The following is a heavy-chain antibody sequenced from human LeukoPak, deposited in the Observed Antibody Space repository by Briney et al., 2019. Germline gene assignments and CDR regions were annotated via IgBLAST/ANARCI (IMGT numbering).Heavy chain of an antibody. V-gene: IGHV3-74*01. D-gene: IGHD1-14*01. Sequence: PGGSLRLSCAASGFTFSSYWMHWVRQAPGKGLVWVSRINSGGSSTSYADSVKGRFTISRDNAKNTLYLQMNSLRAEDTAVYYCARGPTPDESGYYYYGMDVWGQGTTVTVSS. CDR3: ARGPTPDESGYYYYGMDV. J-gene: IGHJ6*02. CDR2: INSGGSST. CDR1: GFTFSSYW.